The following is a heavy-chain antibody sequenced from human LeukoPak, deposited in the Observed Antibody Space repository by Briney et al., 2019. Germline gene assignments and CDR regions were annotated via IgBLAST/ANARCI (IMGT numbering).Heavy chain of an antibody. Sequence: GGSLRLSCAASGFTFSSFAMTWVRQAPGKGLEWVASITSSQGRAYTTDSVKGRFTISRDNSQSTLYLQMNNLRVEDTAVYYCSKDPNGDYIGAFDSRGQGTLVTVSS. J-gene: IGHJ5*01. CDR2: ITSSQGRA. D-gene: IGHD4-17*01. CDR1: GFTFSSFA. CDR3: SKDPNGDYIGAFDS. V-gene: IGHV3-23*01.